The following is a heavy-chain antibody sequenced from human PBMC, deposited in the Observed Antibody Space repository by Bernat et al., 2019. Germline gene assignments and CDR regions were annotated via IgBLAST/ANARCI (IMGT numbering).Heavy chain of an antibody. CDR3: AGTTVTIAALRAYAFAI. Sequence: QLQLQESGSGLGKPSQTLSLTCAVSGGTISSGGYSWSGIRQPPGKGLEWIGYIYHSGSTYYNPSLTSRVTISVDRSKNQFSLQLSSVTAAATAVYYCAGTTVTIAALRAYAFAIWRRGTLVTLSS. CDR1: GGTISSGGYS. J-gene: IGHJ3*02. D-gene: IGHD4-17*01. V-gene: IGHV4-30-2*01. CDR2: IYHSGST.